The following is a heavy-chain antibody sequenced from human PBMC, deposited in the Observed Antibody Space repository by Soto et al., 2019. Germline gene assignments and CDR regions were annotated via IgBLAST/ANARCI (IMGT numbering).Heavy chain of an antibody. CDR2: ISGSGFKK. V-gene: IGHV3-23*01. Sequence: GGSLRLSCAASGFIFENFGVSWVRQAPGKGLEWISSISGSGFKKYYADSVKGRFTISRDNSKSTVYLELNNLSAEDTAVYHCAKNQGVELVPLATVDWFDPWGQGSVVTVSS. D-gene: IGHD1-26*01. CDR3: AKNQGVELVPLATVDWFDP. J-gene: IGHJ5*02. CDR1: GFIFENFG.